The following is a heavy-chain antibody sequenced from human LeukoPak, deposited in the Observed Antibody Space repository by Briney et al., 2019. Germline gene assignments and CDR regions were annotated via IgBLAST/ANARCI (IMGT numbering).Heavy chain of an antibody. CDR3: ARDASVRPASFDP. Sequence: SETLSLTCAVSGDSISSSHWWSWVRQSPGKGLEWIGEIYHSGNTYYNPSLKSRVTISVDTSKNQFSLKLSSVTAADTAVYYCARDASVRPASFDPWGQGTLVTVSS. D-gene: IGHD3-10*01. CDR1: GDSISSSHW. V-gene: IGHV4-4*02. CDR2: IYHSGNT. J-gene: IGHJ5*02.